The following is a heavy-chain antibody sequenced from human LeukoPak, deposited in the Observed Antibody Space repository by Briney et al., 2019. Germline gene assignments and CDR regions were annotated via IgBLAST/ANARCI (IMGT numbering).Heavy chain of an antibody. Sequence: PGGSLRLSCAASGFTFSNHGMNWVRQAPGKGLEWVSGISPSGDITYYADSVKGRFTISRDNSENTLYLQMNSLRAEDTALYHCARDQGDSSGYYPFFDYWGQGTLVTVSS. CDR2: ISPSGDIT. CDR1: GFTFSNHG. J-gene: IGHJ4*02. CDR3: ARDQGDSSGYYPFFDY. D-gene: IGHD3-22*01. V-gene: IGHV3-23*01.